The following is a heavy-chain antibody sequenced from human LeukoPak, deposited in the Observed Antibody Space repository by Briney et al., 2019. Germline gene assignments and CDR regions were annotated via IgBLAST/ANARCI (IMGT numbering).Heavy chain of an antibody. CDR2: ITWNGGST. D-gene: IGHD3-3*01. CDR3: ARGCRLRVVDRDGFDI. Sequence: GGSLTLSCAASGFTFSSYSMNWLRQAPGKGLEWVAGITWNGGSTVYADSVKGRFTISRDNAKNSVYMQMNSLRAEDTAVYYCARGCRLRVVDRDGFDIWGQGTMVTVSS. V-gene: IGHV3-20*04. CDR1: GFTFSSYS. J-gene: IGHJ3*02.